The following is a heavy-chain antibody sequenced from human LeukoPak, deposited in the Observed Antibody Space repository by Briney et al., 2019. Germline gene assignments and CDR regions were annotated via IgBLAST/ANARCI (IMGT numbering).Heavy chain of an antibody. J-gene: IGHJ4*02. CDR1: GYTFTSYA. Sequence: GASVKVSCKASGYTFTSYAMHWVHQAPGQRLEWMGWINAGNGNTKYSQKFQGRVTITRDTSASTAYMELSSLRSEDTAVYYCARGESYYDSSGYPYWGQGTLVTVSS. CDR2: INAGNGNT. CDR3: ARGESYYDSSGYPY. D-gene: IGHD3-22*01. V-gene: IGHV1-3*01.